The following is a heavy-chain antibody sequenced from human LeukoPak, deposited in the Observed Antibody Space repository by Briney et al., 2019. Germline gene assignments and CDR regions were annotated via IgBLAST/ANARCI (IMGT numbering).Heavy chain of an antibody. Sequence: GASVKLSCKASGGTFSSYAISWVRRAPGQGLEWMGWINPYSGATNFAQKFQGRVSMTRATSISTAFMDLTTLTSNDTAVYYCARVYRMSLNDAFDIWGKGTVVTVSS. CDR3: ARVYRMSLNDAFDI. J-gene: IGHJ3*02. CDR2: INPYSGAT. CDR1: GGTFSSYA. D-gene: IGHD1-26*01. V-gene: IGHV1-2*02.